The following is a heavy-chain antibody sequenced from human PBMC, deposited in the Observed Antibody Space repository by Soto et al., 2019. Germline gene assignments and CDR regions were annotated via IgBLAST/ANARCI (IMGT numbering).Heavy chain of an antibody. CDR3: VKDIHFLGIWYFDL. Sequence: EQLAESGGGVVQSGRSLRLSCEASGFTFSSFGMHWVRQAPGKGLEWVAVISYDGSDTYFADSVKGRFTISRDNSKNTVYLQMNRLRVEDTAVYYCVKDIHFLGIWYFDLWGRGSLVSVSS. CDR1: GFTFSSFG. D-gene: IGHD3-16*01. J-gene: IGHJ2*01. CDR2: ISYDGSDT. V-gene: IGHV3-30*18.